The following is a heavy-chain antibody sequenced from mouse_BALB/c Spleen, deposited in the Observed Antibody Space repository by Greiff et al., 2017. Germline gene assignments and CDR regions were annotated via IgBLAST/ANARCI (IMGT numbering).Heavy chain of an antibody. CDR1: GFTFSSFG. V-gene: IGHV5-17*02. D-gene: IGHD1-1*02. J-gene: IGHJ2*01. CDR2: ISSGSSTI. Sequence: EVKLMESGGGLVQPGGSRKLSCAASGFTFSSFGMHWVRQAPEKGLEWVAYISSGSSTIYYADTVKGRFTISRDNPKNTLFLQMTSLRSEDTAMYYCAREGVYYGNYPDYWGQGTTLTVSS. CDR3: AREGVYYGNYPDY.